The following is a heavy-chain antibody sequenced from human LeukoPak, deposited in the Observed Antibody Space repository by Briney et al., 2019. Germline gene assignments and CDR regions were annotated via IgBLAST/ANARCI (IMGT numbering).Heavy chain of an antibody. CDR1: GGFLSSGGYY. CDR3: ARDVMEDIVVVPAAHGWFDP. Sequence: PSETLSLTCTVSGGFLSSGGYYWSWIRQPPGKGLEWIGYIYHSGSTYYNPSLKSRVTISVDRSKNQFSLKLSSVTAADTAVYYCARDVMEDIVVVPAAHGWFDPWGQGTLVTVSS. V-gene: IGHV4-30-2*01. J-gene: IGHJ5*02. D-gene: IGHD2-2*01. CDR2: IYHSGST.